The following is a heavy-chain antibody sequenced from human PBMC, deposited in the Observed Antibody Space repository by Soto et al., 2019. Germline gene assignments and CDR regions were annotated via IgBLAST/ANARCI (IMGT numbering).Heavy chain of an antibody. D-gene: IGHD7-27*01. CDR1: GASVSSGDYY. CDR2: IRSSGNT. CDR3: ARRVTGGGERFDP. J-gene: IGHJ5*02. V-gene: IGHV4-30-4*01. Sequence: QVQLQVSGPGLVEPSQTLSLTCTVSGASVSSGDYYWTWIRQPPGKDLEWIGYIRSSGNTSYNPSLRSRVTMSKDTSKNQFSLTLSSVTVADTAVYYCARRVTGGGERFDPWGQGTLVTVSS.